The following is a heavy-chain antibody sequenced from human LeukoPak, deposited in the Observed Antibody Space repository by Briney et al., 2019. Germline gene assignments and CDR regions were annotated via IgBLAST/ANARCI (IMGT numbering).Heavy chain of an antibody. V-gene: IGHV4-59*12. D-gene: IGHD3-9*01. CDR1: GGAISSYY. CDR3: AREVSDYDILTGWIDY. J-gene: IGHJ4*02. CDR2: IYYTGRT. Sequence: TLSLTCTVSGGAISSYYWSWIRQPPGKGLEWIGHIYYTGRTNYNPSLKSRVTISVDTSKNQFSLKLSSVTAADTAVYYCAREVSDYDILTGWIDYWGQGALVSVSS.